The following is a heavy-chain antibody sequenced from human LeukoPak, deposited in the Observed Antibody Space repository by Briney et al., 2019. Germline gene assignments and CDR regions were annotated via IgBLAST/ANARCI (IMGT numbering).Heavy chain of an antibody. Sequence: GGSLRLSCAASGFTFSNYEMIWVRQTPGKGLEWLSYISSSGDRSLYADAVRGRATISRDNAKNSLYLQMNSLSTEDTAVYHCARESDSGGYRFDYWGQGSLVTVSS. CDR1: GFTFSNYE. CDR3: ARESDSGGYRFDY. J-gene: IGHJ4*02. V-gene: IGHV3-48*03. CDR2: ISSSGDRS. D-gene: IGHD3-22*01.